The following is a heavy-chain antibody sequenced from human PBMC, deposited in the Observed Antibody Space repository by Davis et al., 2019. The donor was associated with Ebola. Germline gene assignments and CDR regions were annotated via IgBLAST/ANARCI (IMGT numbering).Heavy chain of an antibody. CDR3: ARDRMITFGGVIVYYYYYGMDV. Sequence: PSGSLSLTCTVSAPTITPGDYYWSWIRQPRGTGLEWIGYIYYSGRTNYNPSLKSRVTISVDTSKNQFSLKLSSVTAADTAVYYCARDRMITFGGVIVYYYYYGMDVGGQGTTVTVS. CDR2: IYYSGRT. D-gene: IGHD3-16*02. V-gene: IGHV4-61*08. CDR1: APTITPGDYY. J-gene: IGHJ6*02.